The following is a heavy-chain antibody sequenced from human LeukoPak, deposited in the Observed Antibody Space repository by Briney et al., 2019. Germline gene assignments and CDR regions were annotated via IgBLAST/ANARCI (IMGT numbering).Heavy chain of an antibody. J-gene: IGHJ4*02. CDR3: ARAYYYDSSGYYFFDY. Sequence: PSETLSLTCTVSGGSISSYYWSWIRQPAGKGLEWIGRIYTSGSTNYNPSLKSRVTISVDKSKNQFSLKLSSVTAADTAAYCCARAYYYDSSGYYFFDYWGQGTLVTVSS. V-gene: IGHV4-4*07. D-gene: IGHD3-22*01. CDR1: GGSISSYY. CDR2: IYTSGST.